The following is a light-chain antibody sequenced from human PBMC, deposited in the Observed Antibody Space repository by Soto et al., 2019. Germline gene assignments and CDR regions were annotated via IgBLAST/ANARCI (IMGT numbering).Light chain of an antibody. J-gene: IGKJ3*01. Sequence: EIVMTQSPGTLSVFPWERATLSCRASQSVNDKVAWFQQKPGRAPRLLIIGASTTATGVPARFSGSGSGREFTLTISSLQSEDFAVYYCQQYNDWPPFTFGPGTKVDIK. V-gene: IGKV3-15*01. CDR2: GAS. CDR1: QSVNDK. CDR3: QQYNDWPPFT.